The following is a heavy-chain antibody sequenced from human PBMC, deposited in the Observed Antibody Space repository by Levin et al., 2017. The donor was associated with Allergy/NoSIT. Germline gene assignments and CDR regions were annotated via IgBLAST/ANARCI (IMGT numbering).Heavy chain of an antibody. CDR2: IYHSGET. Sequence: KPSETLSLTCTVSGGSISSGGYYWTWIRQYPGKGLEWIGYIYHSGETYYNPSLKSRVSISVDTSKNQFSLNLSSVTAADTAVYFCAREGDKHGMSYFDYWGQGTLVTVSS. J-gene: IGHJ4*02. V-gene: IGHV4-31*03. CDR1: GGSISSGGYY. CDR3: AREGDKHGMSYFDY.